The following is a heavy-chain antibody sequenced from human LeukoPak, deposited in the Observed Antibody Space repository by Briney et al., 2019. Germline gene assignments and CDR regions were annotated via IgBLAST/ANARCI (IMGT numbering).Heavy chain of an antibody. Sequence: ASVKVSCKASGYTFTSYGISWVRQAPGQGLEWMGWISAYNGNTNYAQKFQGRVTMTEDTSTDTAYMELSSLRSEDTAVYYCATVPPYDSSGYLYWGQGTLVTVSS. CDR3: ATVPPYDSSGYLY. V-gene: IGHV1-18*01. J-gene: IGHJ4*02. D-gene: IGHD3-22*01. CDR2: ISAYNGNT. CDR1: GYTFTSYG.